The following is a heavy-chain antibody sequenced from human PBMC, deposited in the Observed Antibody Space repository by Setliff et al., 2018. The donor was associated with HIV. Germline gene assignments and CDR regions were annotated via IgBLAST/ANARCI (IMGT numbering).Heavy chain of an antibody. CDR2: ISTNGDST. CDR1: GFTFSNYA. Sequence: GVLRLSCSTSGFTFSNYAMHWVRQAPGKGLEYVSSISTNGDSTSYADSVKGRFTISRDNSKNTLYLQMSSLRTEDTAVYYCVKSLMFFNWFDSWGQGTLVTVSS. D-gene: IGHD3-10*02. CDR3: VKSLMFFNWFDS. J-gene: IGHJ5*01. V-gene: IGHV3-64D*09.